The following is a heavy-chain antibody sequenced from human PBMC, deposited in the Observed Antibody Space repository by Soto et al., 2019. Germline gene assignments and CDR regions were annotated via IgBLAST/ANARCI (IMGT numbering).Heavy chain of an antibody. CDR2: IVVGSGNT. V-gene: IGHV1-58*01. CDR1: WFTFSNSA. CDR3: AAGTSVDY. Sequence: GASVKVSCKGFWFTFSNSAFRWVRQARGQRLEWIGWIVVGSGNTNYAQKFQERVTITRDMSTSTAYMELSSLRSEDTAVYYCAAGTSVDYWGQGTLVTVSS. J-gene: IGHJ4*02.